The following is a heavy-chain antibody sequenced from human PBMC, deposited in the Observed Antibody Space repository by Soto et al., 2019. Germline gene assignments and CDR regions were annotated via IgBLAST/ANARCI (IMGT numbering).Heavy chain of an antibody. D-gene: IGHD2-15*01. V-gene: IGHV1-46*01. Sequence: ASVKVSCKASGYTFTSYYMHWVRQAPGQGLEWMGIINPSGGSTSYAQKFQGRVTMTRDTSTSTVYMELSSLRSEDTAVYYCASQVSGRDHYYYGMVVWGQGTTVTVSS. J-gene: IGHJ6*02. CDR2: INPSGGST. CDR3: ASQVSGRDHYYYGMVV. CDR1: GYTFTSYY.